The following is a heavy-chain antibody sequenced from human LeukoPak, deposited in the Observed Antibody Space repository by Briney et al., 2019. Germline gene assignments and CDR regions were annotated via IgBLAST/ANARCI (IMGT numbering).Heavy chain of an antibody. J-gene: IGHJ3*02. CDR1: GYTLTELS. CDR3: ATYYDSSGYTDAFDI. CDR2: FDPEDGET. V-gene: IGHV1-24*01. Sequence: ASVKVSCKVSGYTLTELSMHWVRQAPGKRLEWMGGFDPEDGETIYAQKFQGRVAMTEDTSTDTAYMELSSLRSEDTAVYYCATYYDSSGYTDAFDIWGQGTMVTVSS. D-gene: IGHD3-22*01.